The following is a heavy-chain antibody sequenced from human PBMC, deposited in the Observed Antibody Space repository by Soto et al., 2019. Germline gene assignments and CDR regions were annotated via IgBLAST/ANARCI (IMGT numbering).Heavy chain of an antibody. J-gene: IGHJ6*02. CDR2: INPSGGIT. Sequence: QMQLVQSGAEVKRPGASVRVSCKSSAYTFTSFYIHWVREAAGQGLEWMGIINPSGGITNFAQRYQGRVTMTRVMSTNSHYMELSSLKSDDTAVYYCASSPAFSSSWYGIPPDPSHGMDVWGQGTTVTV. V-gene: IGHV1-46*01. CDR1: AYTFTSFY. CDR3: ASSPAFSSSWYGIPPDPSHGMDV. D-gene: IGHD6-13*01.